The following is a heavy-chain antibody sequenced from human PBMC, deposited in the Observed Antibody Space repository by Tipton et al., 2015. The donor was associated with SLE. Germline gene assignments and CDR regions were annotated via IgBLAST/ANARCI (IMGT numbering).Heavy chain of an antibody. Sequence: SLRLSCAASGFTFSSYAMHWVRQAPGKGLEWVAFIRYDGSNKYYADSVKGRFTISRDNSKNTLYLQMNSLRAEDTAVYYCAKDLVSGAFDIWGQGTMVTVSS. V-gene: IGHV3-30*02. J-gene: IGHJ3*02. CDR3: AKDLVSGAFDI. D-gene: IGHD2-15*01. CDR1: GFTFSSYA. CDR2: IRYDGSNK.